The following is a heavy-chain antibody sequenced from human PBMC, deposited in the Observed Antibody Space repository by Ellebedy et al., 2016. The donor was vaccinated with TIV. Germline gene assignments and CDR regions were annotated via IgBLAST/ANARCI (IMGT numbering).Heavy chain of an antibody. D-gene: IGHD2/OR15-2a*01. Sequence: AASVKVSCKASGYTFTNYDINWVRQATGQGLEWVGGIIPILGTADYAQKFQGRVTITADEATTTAYMELSSLRSEDTAVYYCAREEAFHWFDPWGQGTLVTVSS. CDR2: IIPILGTA. J-gene: IGHJ5*02. CDR1: GYTFTNYD. V-gene: IGHV1-69*13. CDR3: AREEAFHWFDP.